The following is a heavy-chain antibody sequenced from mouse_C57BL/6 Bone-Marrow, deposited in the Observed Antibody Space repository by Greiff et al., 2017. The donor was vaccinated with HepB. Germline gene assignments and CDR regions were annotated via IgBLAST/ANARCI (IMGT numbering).Heavy chain of an antibody. V-gene: IGHV5-12*01. CDR2: ISNGGGST. Sequence: EVKLVESGGGLVQPGGSLTLSCAASGFTFSDYYMYWVRQTPEKSMEWVAYISNGGGSTYYPDTLKGRFTITRDNAKNHLYLQMSRLKSEDTAMYYCARHLYYRTSYYAMDDWGKGTSVTVSS. J-gene: IGHJ4*01. CDR3: ARHLYYRTSYYAMDD. D-gene: IGHD1-1*01. CDR1: GFTFSDYY.